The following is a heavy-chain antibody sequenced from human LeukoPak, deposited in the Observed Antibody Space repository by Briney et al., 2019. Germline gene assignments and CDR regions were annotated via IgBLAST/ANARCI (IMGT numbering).Heavy chain of an antibody. Sequence: GGSLRLSCAASGFTVSSNYVSWVRQAPGKGLEWVSVIHSDGKTYYADSVKGRFTISRDSSQNTLYLQMNSLRAEDTAVYYCARHGVLRYIDDWGQGTLATVSS. V-gene: IGHV3-53*01. J-gene: IGHJ4*02. CDR1: GFTVSSNY. CDR3: ARHGVLRYIDD. CDR2: IHSDGKT. D-gene: IGHD3-9*01.